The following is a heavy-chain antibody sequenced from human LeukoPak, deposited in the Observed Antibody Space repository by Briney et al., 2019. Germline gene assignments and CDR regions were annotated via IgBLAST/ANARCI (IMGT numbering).Heavy chain of an antibody. CDR1: GYTFTGYY. V-gene: IGHV1-2*02. CDR2: INPNSGGT. CDR3: ARDANYGEVTFDY. J-gene: IGHJ4*02. D-gene: IGHD3-10*01. Sequence: ASVKVSCKASGYTFTGYYMHWVRQAPGQGLEWMGWINPNSGGTNYAQKFQGRVTMTRDTSISTAYMELSRLRSDDTAVYYCARDANYGEVTFDYWGQGTLVTVPS.